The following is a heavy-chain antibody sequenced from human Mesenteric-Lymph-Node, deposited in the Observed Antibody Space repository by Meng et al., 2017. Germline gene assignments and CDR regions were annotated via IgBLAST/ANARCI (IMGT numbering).Heavy chain of an antibody. D-gene: IGHD3-22*01. V-gene: IGHV4-39*07. CDR1: GGSISSSSYY. J-gene: IGHJ4*02. CDR3: ARSPRYYYDSSGYYFDY. Sequence: SETLSLTCTVSGGSISSSSYYWGWIRQPPGKGLEWIGTIYYSGSTYYNPSLKSRVTISVDTSKNQFSLKLSSVTAADTAVYYCARSPRYYYDSSGYYFDYWGQGTLVTVSS. CDR2: IYYSGST.